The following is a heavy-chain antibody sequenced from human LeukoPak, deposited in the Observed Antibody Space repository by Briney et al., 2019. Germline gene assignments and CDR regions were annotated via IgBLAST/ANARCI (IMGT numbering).Heavy chain of an antibody. J-gene: IGHJ4*02. CDR1: GFTFSGYE. CDR2: MSGNGGTT. Sequence: TGGSLRLSCAASGFTFSGYEMNWVRQAPGKGLEWVSGMSGNGGTTYHADSVKGRFTISRDNSKNTLYLQMNNLRAEDTAVYYCARRDYYDSSGYSPLFDYWGQGTLVTVSS. D-gene: IGHD3-22*01. V-gene: IGHV3-23*01. CDR3: ARRDYYDSSGYSPLFDY.